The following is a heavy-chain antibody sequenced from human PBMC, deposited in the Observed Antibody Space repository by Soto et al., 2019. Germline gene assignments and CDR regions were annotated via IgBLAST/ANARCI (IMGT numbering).Heavy chain of an antibody. CDR2: IYSAGST. V-gene: IGHV3-66*01. D-gene: IGHD1-26*01. Sequence: EVQLVESGGGLVQPGGSLRLSCAASGFTVSNNYMSWVRQAPGKGLEWVSLIYSAGSTYYADSVKGRFTISRDNSKNTLYLQMTSLRAEDTAVDYCAGNSHKVYWGQGTLVTVSS. CDR3: AGNSHKVY. J-gene: IGHJ4*02. CDR1: GFTVSNNY.